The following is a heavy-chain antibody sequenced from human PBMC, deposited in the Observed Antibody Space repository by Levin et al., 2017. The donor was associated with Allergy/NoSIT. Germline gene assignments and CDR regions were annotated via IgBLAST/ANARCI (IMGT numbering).Heavy chain of an antibody. CDR2: ISYDGSNK. J-gene: IGHJ4*02. Sequence: GGSLRLSCAASGFTFSSYGMHWVRQAPGKGLEWVAVISYDGSNKYYADSVKGRFTISRDNSKNTLYLQMNSLRAEDTAVYYCAKAPGDYDNYWGQGTLVTVSS. D-gene: IGHD4-17*01. CDR1: GFTFSSYG. CDR3: AKAPGDYDNY. V-gene: IGHV3-30*18.